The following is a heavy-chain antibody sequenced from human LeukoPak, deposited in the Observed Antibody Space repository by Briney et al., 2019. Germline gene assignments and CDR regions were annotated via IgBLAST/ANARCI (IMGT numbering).Heavy chain of an antibody. CDR3: TTDLSELDDSGYYAKYFHH. CDR2: IKSKTDGGTI. CDR1: GFTFSKVW. V-gene: IGHV3-15*01. Sequence: PGGSLRLSCAASGFTFSKVWMSWVRQAPGKGLEWVGRIKSKTDGGTIDDAAPVKGRFTISRDDSKDTLFLQMNSLKTEDTAVYYCTTDLSELDDSGYYAKYFHHWGQGTLVSVSS. D-gene: IGHD3-22*01. J-gene: IGHJ1*01.